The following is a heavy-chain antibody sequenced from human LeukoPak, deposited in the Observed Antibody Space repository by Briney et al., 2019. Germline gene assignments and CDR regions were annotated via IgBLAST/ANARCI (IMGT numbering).Heavy chain of an antibody. CDR2: IYYSGST. CDR1: GGSISSYY. D-gene: IGHD3-22*01. Sequence: SETLSLTCTVSGGSISSYYWSWIRQPPGKGLEWIGYIYYSGSTNYNPSLKSRVTISVDTSKNQLSLKLSSVTAADTAVYYCARGVLGYDSSGSDAFDIWGQGTMVTVSS. V-gene: IGHV4-59*01. CDR3: ARGVLGYDSSGSDAFDI. J-gene: IGHJ3*02.